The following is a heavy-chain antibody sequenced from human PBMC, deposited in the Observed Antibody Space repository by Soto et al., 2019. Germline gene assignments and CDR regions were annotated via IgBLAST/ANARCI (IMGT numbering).Heavy chain of an antibody. CDR1: GGTFSSYA. D-gene: IGHD1-26*01. CDR2: IIPIFGTA. CDR3: ARGPVGSYGFDY. Sequence: SVKVSCKASGGTFSSYAISWVRQAPGQGLEWMGGIIPIFGTANYAQKFQGRVTITADESTSTAYMELSSLRSEDTAVYYCARGPVGSYGFDYWGQGTLVTVSS. J-gene: IGHJ4*02. V-gene: IGHV1-69*13.